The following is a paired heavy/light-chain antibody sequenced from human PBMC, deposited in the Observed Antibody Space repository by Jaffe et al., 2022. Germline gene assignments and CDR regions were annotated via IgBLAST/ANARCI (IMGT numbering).Light chain of an antibody. CDR3: QQRSNWPT. V-gene: IGKV3-11*01. CDR1: QSVSSY. CDR2: DAS. Sequence: EIVLTQSPATLSLSPGERATLSCRASQSVSSYLAWYQQKPGQAPRLLIYDASNRATGIPARFSGSGSGTDFTLTISSLEPEDFAVYYCQQRSNWPTFGQGTKVEIK. J-gene: IGKJ1*01.
Heavy chain of an antibody. CDR2: ISSSGSTI. Sequence: QVQLVESGGGLVKPGGSLRLSCAASGFTFSDYYMSWIRQAPGKGLEWVSYISSSGSTIYYADSVKGRFTISRDNAKNSLYLQMNSLRAEDTAVYYCARDLLPRGCSSTSCYYFYYYMDVWGKGTTVTVSS. CDR1: GFTFSDYY. V-gene: IGHV3-11*01. D-gene: IGHD2-2*01. J-gene: IGHJ6*03. CDR3: ARDLLPRGCSSTSCYYFYYYMDV.